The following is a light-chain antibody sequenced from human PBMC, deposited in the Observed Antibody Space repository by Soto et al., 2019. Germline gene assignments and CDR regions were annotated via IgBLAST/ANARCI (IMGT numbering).Light chain of an antibody. CDR2: DVS. CDR1: SSDVGGYNY. J-gene: IGLJ3*02. Sequence: QSALTQPRSVSGSPGQSVTISCTGTSSDVGGYNYVSWYQQYPGKAPKPMIYDVSNRPSGVPDRFSGSKSGNTASLTISGLQAKNEANNDSAPIEATSTLVFGVGTKLT. V-gene: IGLV2-11*01. CDR3: APIEATSTLV.